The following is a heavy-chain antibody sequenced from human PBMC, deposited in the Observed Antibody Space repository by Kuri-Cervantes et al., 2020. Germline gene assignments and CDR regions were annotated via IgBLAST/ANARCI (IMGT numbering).Heavy chain of an antibody. CDR3: VRDEGDSFWSGSPCWFDP. CDR1: GFTFDDYG. V-gene: IGHV3-20*04. CDR2: INWNGGST. J-gene: IGHJ5*02. Sequence: GESLKISCAASGFTFDDYGMSWVRQAPGKGLEWVSGINWNGGSTGYADSVKGRFTISRDNAKNSLYLQMNSLRAEDTAVYYCVRDEGDSFWSGSPCWFDPWGQGALVTVSS. D-gene: IGHD3-3*01.